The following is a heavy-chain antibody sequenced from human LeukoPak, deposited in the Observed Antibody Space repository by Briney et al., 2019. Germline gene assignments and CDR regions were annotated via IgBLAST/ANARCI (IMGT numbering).Heavy chain of an antibody. V-gene: IGHV3-30*03. D-gene: IGHD2-21*01. CDR2: ISYDGSNK. CDR1: GFTFSYYG. Sequence: GGSLRLSCAASGFTFSYYGLHWVRQGPGKGLEWVAVISYDGSNKYYADSVKGRFTISRDNSKNTLYLQMNSLRDEDTAVYYCASGGEGYFDYWGQGTLVTVSS. CDR3: ASGGEGYFDY. J-gene: IGHJ4*02.